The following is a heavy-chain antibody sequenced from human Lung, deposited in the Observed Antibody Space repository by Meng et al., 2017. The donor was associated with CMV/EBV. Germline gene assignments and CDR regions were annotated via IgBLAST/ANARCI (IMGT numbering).Heavy chain of an antibody. Sequence: YTLGMYRISWEPQDPGQGLEWMGSISVDSGNTTSVQTLQDTATMTTDTPTGTAYMELRRLTSDDTAMYYCVRDSKRSGKQYFDYWGQGPLVTVSS. CDR3: VRDSKRSGKQYFDY. CDR2: ISVDSGNT. CDR1: YTLGMYR. D-gene: IGHD3-3*01. V-gene: IGHV1-18*01. J-gene: IGHJ4*02.